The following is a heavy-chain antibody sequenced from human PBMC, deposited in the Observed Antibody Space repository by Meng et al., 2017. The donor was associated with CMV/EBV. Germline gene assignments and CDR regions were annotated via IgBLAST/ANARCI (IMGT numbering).Heavy chain of an antibody. CDR2: IKSKTDGGTT. V-gene: IGHV3-15*07. D-gene: IGHD2-15*01. CDR1: GFTFSNAW. CDR3: TTDYCSGGSCPG. Sequence: SGFTFSNAWMNWVSQAPGKGLEWVGRIKSKTDGGTTDYAAPVKGRFTISRDDSKNTLYLQMNSLKTEDTAVYYCTTDYCSGGSCPGWGQGTLVTVSS. J-gene: IGHJ4*02.